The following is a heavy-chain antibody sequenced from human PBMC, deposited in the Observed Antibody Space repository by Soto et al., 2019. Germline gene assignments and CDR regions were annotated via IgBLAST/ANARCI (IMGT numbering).Heavy chain of an antibody. V-gene: IGHV4-61*01. J-gene: IGHJ6*02. Sequence: SETLSLTCTVSGGSVSSGSYYWSWIRQPPGKGLEWIGYIYFSGSTNYNPSLKSRVTISVDTSKNQFSLKLSSVTAADTAVYYCASAGNYDFWSGYYGVRGYYYYGMDVWGQGTTVTVSS. CDR2: IYFSGST. CDR3: ASAGNYDFWSGYYGVRGYYYYGMDV. CDR1: GGSVSSGSYY. D-gene: IGHD3-3*01.